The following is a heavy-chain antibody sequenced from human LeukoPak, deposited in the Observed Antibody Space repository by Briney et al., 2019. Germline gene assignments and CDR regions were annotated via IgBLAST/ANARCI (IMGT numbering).Heavy chain of an antibody. J-gene: IGHJ2*01. V-gene: IGHV3-30*18. CDR2: ISYDGSNK. CDR3: AKGFWYFDL. Sequence: GGSLRLSCAASGFTFSGYAMSWVRQAPGKGLEWVAVISYDGSNKYYADSVKGRFTISRDNSKNTLYLQMNSLRAEDTAVYYCAKGFWYFDLWGRGTLVTVSS. CDR1: GFTFSGYA.